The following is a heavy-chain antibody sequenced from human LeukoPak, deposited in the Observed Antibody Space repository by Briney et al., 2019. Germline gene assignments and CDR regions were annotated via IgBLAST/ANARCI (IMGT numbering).Heavy chain of an antibody. CDR3: AKGILARTRSAFDM. J-gene: IGHJ3*02. CDR1: GYTFTGYY. D-gene: IGHD6-6*01. CDR2: INPNSGGT. V-gene: IGHV1-2*02. Sequence: GASVKVSRKASGYTFTGYYMHWVRQAPGQGLEWMGWINPNSGGTNYAQKFQGRVTMTRDTSISTAYMELSRLRSDDTAVYYCAKGILARTRSAFDMWGQGTMVTVSS.